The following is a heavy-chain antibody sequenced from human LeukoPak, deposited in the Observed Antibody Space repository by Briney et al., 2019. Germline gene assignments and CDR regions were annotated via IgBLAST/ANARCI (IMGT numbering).Heavy chain of an antibody. CDR3: ARTSSIAARGSFVD. Sequence: SQTLSLTCAISGDSVSSNSAAWNWIRQFPSRGLEWLGRTYYRSKWYNDYAVSVKSRITINPDTSKNQFSLQLNSVTPEDTAVYYCARTSSIAARGSFVDWGQGTLVTVSS. CDR1: GDSVSSNSAA. V-gene: IGHV6-1*01. J-gene: IGHJ4*02. CDR2: TYYRSKWYN. D-gene: IGHD6-6*01.